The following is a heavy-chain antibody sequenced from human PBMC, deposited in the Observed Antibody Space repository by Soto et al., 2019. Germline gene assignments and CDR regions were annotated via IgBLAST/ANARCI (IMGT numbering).Heavy chain of an antibody. CDR1: GYTFTSYG. CDR3: ARDSTMVRGVELFGGFDY. CDR2: ISAYNGNT. V-gene: IGHV1-18*01. D-gene: IGHD3-10*01. Sequence: QVQLVQSGAEVKKPGASVKVSCKASGYTFTSYGISWVRQAPGQGLEWMGWISAYNGNTNYAQKLQVRVTMTTDTSTSTAYMELRSLRSDDTAVYYCARDSTMVRGVELFGGFDYWGQGTLVTVSS. J-gene: IGHJ4*02.